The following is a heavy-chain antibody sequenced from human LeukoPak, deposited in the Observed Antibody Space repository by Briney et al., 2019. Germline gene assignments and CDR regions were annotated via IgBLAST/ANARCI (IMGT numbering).Heavy chain of an antibody. CDR2: IYYSGST. D-gene: IGHD6-13*01. J-gene: IGHJ4*02. V-gene: IGHV4-59*01. Sequence: PSETLSLTCTVSGGSISSYYWSCIRQPPGKGLGWVGYIYYSGSTNYNPSLKSRVTISVDTSKNLSSLKLSSVTAAETAVYYCARVVRAAAGTLGNDYWGQGTLVTVSS. CDR3: ARVVRAAAGTLGNDY. CDR1: GGSISSYY.